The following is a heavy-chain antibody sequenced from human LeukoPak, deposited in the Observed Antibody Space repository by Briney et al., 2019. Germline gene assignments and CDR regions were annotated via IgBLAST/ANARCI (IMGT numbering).Heavy chain of an antibody. CDR1: GDSFSSVSYY. V-gene: IGHV4-61*02. Sequence: ASETLSLTCTVSGDSFSSVSYYWSWIRQPAGKGLEWIGRIYATGSTNYNPSLKSRVTISVDTSKNQLSLKLSSVTAADTAVYYCARGGLLNWFDPWGQGTLVTVSS. CDR2: IYATGST. CDR3: ARGGLLNWFDP. J-gene: IGHJ5*02. D-gene: IGHD1-26*01.